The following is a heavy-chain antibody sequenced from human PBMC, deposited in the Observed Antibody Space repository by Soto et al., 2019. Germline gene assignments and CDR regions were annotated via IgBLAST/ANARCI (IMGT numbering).Heavy chain of an antibody. CDR3: AKVPPGYCSGHSCYLDY. J-gene: IGHJ4*02. CDR1: GFTFSSYA. D-gene: IGHD2-15*01. V-gene: IGHV3-23*01. Sequence: PGGSLILSCAAAGFTFSSYAMTWVRQAPGKGLEWVSTISSSGGDTYYAASPKGRFTISRDNSKNTLYLQMNSLRAEDTAVYYCAKVPPGYCSGHSCYLDYWGQGTLVTVSS. CDR2: ISSSGGDT.